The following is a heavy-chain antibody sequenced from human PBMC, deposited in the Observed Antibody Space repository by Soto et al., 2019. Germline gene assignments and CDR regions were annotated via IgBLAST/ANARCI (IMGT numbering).Heavy chain of an antibody. D-gene: IGHD3-10*01. V-gene: IGHV1-3*01. CDR1: GYTFTSYA. J-gene: IGHJ4*02. CDR2: INAGNGNT. Sequence: QVQLVQSGAEVKKPGASVKVSCKASGYTFTSYAMHWVRQAPGQRLEWMGWINAGNGNTKYSQKFQGRVTITRDTSASTAYMELSSLRSDDTAVYYCARASHYYGSGSYYYFDYWGQGTLVTVSS. CDR3: ARASHYYGSGSYYYFDY.